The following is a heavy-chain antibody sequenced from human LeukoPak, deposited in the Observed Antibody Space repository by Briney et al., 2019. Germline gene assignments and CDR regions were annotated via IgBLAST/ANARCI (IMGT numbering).Heavy chain of an antibody. CDR3: AGYSYFDP. J-gene: IGHJ5*02. CDR2: ITSSGSDI. Sequence: GGSLRLSCTTSGFTFSNYGMSWVRQAPGKGLEWVSTITSSGSDIYYSDAVKGRFTMSRDNAKNSLYLQMNSLRAEDTAVYYCAGYSYFDPWGQGTLVTVSS. V-gene: IGHV3-21*01. CDR1: GFTFSNYG. D-gene: IGHD5-24*01.